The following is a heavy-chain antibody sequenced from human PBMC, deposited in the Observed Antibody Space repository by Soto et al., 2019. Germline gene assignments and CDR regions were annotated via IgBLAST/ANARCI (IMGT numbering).Heavy chain of an antibody. J-gene: IGHJ4*02. CDR1: GLTFTYAW. CDR3: VADLPGDRTNCCFDY. CDR2: IKSKPDGGTM. D-gene: IGHD2-21*02. V-gene: IGHV3-15*07. Sequence: EVQLVESGGGFVEPGGSLRLSCAASGLTFTYAWMSWVRQAPGKGLEWVGRIKSKPDGGTMDYAAPVKGRFTVSREQSKNTLYLHTSRLHSEDTTIYSCVADLPGDRTNCCFDYWGQGTLVTVSS.